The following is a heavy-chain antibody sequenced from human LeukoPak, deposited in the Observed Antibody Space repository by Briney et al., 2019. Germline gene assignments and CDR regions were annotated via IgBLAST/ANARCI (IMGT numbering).Heavy chain of an antibody. J-gene: IGHJ5*02. CDR1: GGSISSSSYY. CDR3: ARKAGDILTGYSSNWFDP. V-gene: IGHV4-39*07. D-gene: IGHD3-9*01. CDR2: IYYSGST. Sequence: GPLRLSCAASGGSISSSSYYWGWIRQPPGKGLEWIGSIYYSGSTYYNPSLKSRVTISVDTSKNQFCLKLSSVTAADTAVYYCARKAGDILTGYSSNWFDPWGQGTLVTVSS.